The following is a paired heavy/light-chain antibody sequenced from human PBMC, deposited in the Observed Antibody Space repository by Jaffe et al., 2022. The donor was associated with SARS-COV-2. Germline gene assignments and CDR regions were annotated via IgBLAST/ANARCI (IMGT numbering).Light chain of an antibody. CDR3: MQALQTPST. V-gene: IGKV2-28*01. CDR1: QSLLHSNGYNY. J-gene: IGKJ1*01. CDR2: LGS. Sequence: DIVMTQSPLSLPVTPGEPASISCRSSQSLLHSNGYNYLDWYLQKPGQSPQLLIYLGSNRASGVPDRFSGSGSGTDFTLKISRVEAEDVGVYYCMQALQTPSTFGQGTKVEIK.
Heavy chain of an antibody. CDR1: GGTFSSYT. J-gene: IGHJ6*02. CDR2: IIPILGIA. V-gene: IGHV1-69*02. Sequence: QVQLVQSGAEVKKPGSSVKVSCKASGGTFSSYTISWVRQAPGQGLEWMGRIIPILGIANYAQKFQGRVTITADKSTSTAYMELSSLRSEDTAVYYCARCIAARQGEYYYYGMDVWGQGTTVTVSS. CDR3: ARCIAARQGEYYYYGMDV. D-gene: IGHD6-6*01.